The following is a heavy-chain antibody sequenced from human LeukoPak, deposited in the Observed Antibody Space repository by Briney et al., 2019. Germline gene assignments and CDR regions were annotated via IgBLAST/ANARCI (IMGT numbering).Heavy chain of an antibody. J-gene: IGHJ4*02. CDR1: GGSISSSNW. V-gene: IGHV4-4*02. CDR3: ATTSYYYDSPDY. Sequence: SGTLSLTCAVSGGSISSSNWWSWVRQPPGKGLEWIGEIYHSGSTNYNPSLKSRVTISVDTSKNQFSLKLSSVTATDTAVYYCATTSYYYDSPDYWGQGTLVTVSS. CDR2: IYHSGST. D-gene: IGHD3-22*01.